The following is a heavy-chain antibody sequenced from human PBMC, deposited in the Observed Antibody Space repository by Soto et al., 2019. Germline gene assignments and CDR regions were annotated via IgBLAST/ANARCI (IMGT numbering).Heavy chain of an antibody. V-gene: IGHV3-21*01. Sequence: EVQLVESGGGLVKPGGSLRLSCAASGFTFSTYIMNWVRQAPGKGLEWVSSISSSSTYIYYADSVKGRFTISRDNAKNSLWRQWNSLRAEDTAVYYCARGGYCCSTSCPLRPFDYWGQGTLVTVSS. J-gene: IGHJ4*02. CDR1: GFTFSTYI. CDR2: ISSSSTYI. CDR3: ARGGYCCSTSCPLRPFDY. D-gene: IGHD2-2*01.